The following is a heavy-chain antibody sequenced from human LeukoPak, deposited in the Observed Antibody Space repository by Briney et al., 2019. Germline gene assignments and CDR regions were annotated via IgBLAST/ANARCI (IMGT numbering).Heavy chain of an antibody. CDR2: IFYSGST. V-gene: IGHV4-59*08. Sequence: PSETLSLTCTVSGGSISGYYWSWIRQPPGKGLECIGYIFYSGSTNCNPSFKSRVSISLDTSKSQFSLKLTSVTAADTAMYYCARLGFRTGDNSLADYWGRGTQVTVSS. D-gene: IGHD2-8*02. CDR3: ARLGFRTGDNSLADY. J-gene: IGHJ4*02. CDR1: GGSISGYY.